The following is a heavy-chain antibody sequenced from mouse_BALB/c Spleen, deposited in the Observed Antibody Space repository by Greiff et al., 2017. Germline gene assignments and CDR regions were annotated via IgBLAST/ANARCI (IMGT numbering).Heavy chain of an antibody. CDR2: ISSGSSTI. D-gene: IGHD3-3*01. J-gene: IGHJ1*01. CDR3: ARTRRGWYFDV. CDR1: GFTFSSFG. V-gene: IGHV5-17*02. Sequence: EVKLVESGGGLVQPGGSRKLSCAASGFTFSSFGMHWVRQAPEKGLEWVAYISSGSSTIYYADTVKGRFTISRDHPKNTLFLQMTSLRSEDTAMYYCARTRRGWYFDVWGAGTTVTVSS.